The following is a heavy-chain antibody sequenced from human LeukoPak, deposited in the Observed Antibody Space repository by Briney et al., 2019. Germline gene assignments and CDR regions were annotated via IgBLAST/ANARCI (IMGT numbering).Heavy chain of an antibody. CDR3: ARAVGAADY. CDR1: GYTLTELS. D-gene: IGHD1-26*01. J-gene: IGHJ4*02. V-gene: IGHV1-24*01. Sequence: ASVKVSCKVSGYTLTELSMHWVRQAPGKGLEWMGGFDPEDGETIYAQKFQGRVTITADKSTSTAYMELSSLRSEDTAVYYCARAVGAADYWGQGTLVTVSS. CDR2: FDPEDGET.